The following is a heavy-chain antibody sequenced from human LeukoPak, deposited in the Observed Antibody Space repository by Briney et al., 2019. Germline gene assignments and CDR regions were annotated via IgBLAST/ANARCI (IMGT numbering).Heavy chain of an antibody. CDR1: GGSISSSSYY. CDR3: ARRRAVAVDY. D-gene: IGHD6-19*01. J-gene: IGHJ4*02. V-gene: IGHV4-39*01. CDR2: IYYSGST. Sequence: SETLSLTCTVSGGSISSSSYYWGWMRQPPGKGLEWIGSIYYSGSTYYNPSLKSRVTISVDTSKNQFSLKLSSVTAADTAVYYCARRRAVAVDYWGQGTLVTVCS.